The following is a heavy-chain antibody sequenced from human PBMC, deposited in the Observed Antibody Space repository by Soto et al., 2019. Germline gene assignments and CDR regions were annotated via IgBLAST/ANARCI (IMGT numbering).Heavy chain of an antibody. J-gene: IGHJ4*02. D-gene: IGHD3-9*01. CDR1: GFTFSSYG. V-gene: IGHV3-30*18. Sequence: PGGSLRLSCAASGFTFSSYGMHWVRQAPGKGLEWVAVISYDGSNKYYADSVKGRFTISRDNSKNTLYLQMNSLRAEDTAVYYCAKKGDLGLRYFDEGKIPGKENDYWGQGTLVTVSS. CDR3: AKKGDLGLRYFDEGKIPGKENDY. CDR2: ISYDGSNK.